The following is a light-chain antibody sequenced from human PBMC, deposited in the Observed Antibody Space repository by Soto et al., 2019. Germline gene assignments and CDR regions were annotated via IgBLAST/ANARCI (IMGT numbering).Light chain of an antibody. Sequence: DIQMTQSPSTLSASVGDRVTITCRASQSISSWLAWYQQKPGKAPKLLIYKASSLESGVPSRFSGSESGTEFTHTITSLQPDDFATYYCQQYNSYAWTFGQGTKVEIK. V-gene: IGKV1-5*03. J-gene: IGKJ1*01. CDR3: QQYNSYAWT. CDR1: QSISSW. CDR2: KAS.